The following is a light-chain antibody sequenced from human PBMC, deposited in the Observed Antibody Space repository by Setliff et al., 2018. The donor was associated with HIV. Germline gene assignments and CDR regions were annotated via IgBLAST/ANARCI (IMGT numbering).Light chain of an antibody. Sequence: AIQLTQSPSSLSASVGDRVTITCRASQGISSALAWYQQKPGQAPKLLIYDASSLESGVPSRFSGRGSGTDFTLTISSLQPEDFATYYCQQFDSYPLMYTFGQGTKVDIK. CDR2: DAS. CDR3: QQFDSYPLMYT. CDR1: QGISSA. J-gene: IGKJ2*01. V-gene: IGKV1-13*02.